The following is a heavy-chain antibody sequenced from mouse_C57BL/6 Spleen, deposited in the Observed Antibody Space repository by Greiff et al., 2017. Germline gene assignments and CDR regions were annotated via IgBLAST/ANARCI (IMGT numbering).Heavy chain of an antibody. CDR1: GYTFTSYW. Sequence: QVQLKQPGAELVKPGASVKLSCKASGYTFTSYWMHWVQQRPGRGLEWIGRIDPNSGGTKYNEKFKSKATLTVDKPSSTAYMQLSSLTSEDSAVYYCARDDLELHGRDALDYWGQGTSVTVSS. V-gene: IGHV1-72*01. J-gene: IGHJ4*01. D-gene: IGHD1-1*01. CDR3: ARDDLELHGRDALDY. CDR2: IDPNSGGT.